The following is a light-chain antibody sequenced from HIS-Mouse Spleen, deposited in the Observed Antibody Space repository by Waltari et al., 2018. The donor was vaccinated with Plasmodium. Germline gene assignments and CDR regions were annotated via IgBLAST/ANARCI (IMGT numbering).Light chain of an antibody. CDR3: YSTDSSGNHRV. V-gene: IGLV3-10*01. CDR2: EDS. Sequence: SSELPQPPSVSVSPGQTARITCSGAALPKKYAYWYQQKSGQAPVLVIDEDSKRPSGIPERFSGSSSGTMATLTISGAQVEDEADYYCYSTDSSGNHRVFGGGTKLTVL. CDR1: ALPKKY. J-gene: IGLJ3*02.